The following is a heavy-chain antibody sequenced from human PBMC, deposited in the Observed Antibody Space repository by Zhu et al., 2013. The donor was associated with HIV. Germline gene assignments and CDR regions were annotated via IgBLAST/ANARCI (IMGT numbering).Heavy chain of an antibody. CDR3: ARVPSRYQLEGGL. CDR1: GYTFTSYD. D-gene: IGHD2-2*01. J-gene: IGHJ2*01. Sequence: QVQLVQSGAEVKKPGASVKVSCTASGYTFTSYDINWVRQATGQGLEWMGIINPSGGSTSYAQKFQGRVTMTRDTSTSTVYMELSRLRSDDTAVYYCARVPSRYQLEGGLWGRGTLVTVSS. V-gene: IGHV1-46*01. CDR2: INPSGGST.